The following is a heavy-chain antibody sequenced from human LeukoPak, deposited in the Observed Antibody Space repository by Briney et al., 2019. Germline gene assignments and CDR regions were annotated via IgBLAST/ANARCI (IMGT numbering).Heavy chain of an antibody. CDR3: ARGGYYYYSMDV. J-gene: IGHJ6*02. CDR2: IFYSGST. CDR1: GGSISSYY. Sequence: PSETLSLTCTVSGGSISSYYWSWIRQPPGKGLEWIGYIFYSGSTNYNPSLKSRVTISVDTSKNQFSLKLSSVTAADTAVYHCARGGYYYYSMDVWGQGTTVTVSS. V-gene: IGHV4-59*08.